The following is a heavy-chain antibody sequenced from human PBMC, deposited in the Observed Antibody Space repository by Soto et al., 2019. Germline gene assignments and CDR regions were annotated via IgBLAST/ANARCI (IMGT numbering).Heavy chain of an antibody. V-gene: IGHV3-48*03. CDR1: GFTFSSYE. CDR2: ISSSGSTI. CDR3: AREPPEYDSSGIDY. D-gene: IGHD3-22*01. J-gene: IGHJ4*02. Sequence: EVQLVESGGGLVQPGGSLRLSCAASGFTFSSYEMNWVRQAPGKGLEWVSYISSSGSTIYYADSVKGRFTISRDNAKNSLYLQMNSLRAEDTAVYYCAREPPEYDSSGIDYWGQGTLVTVSS.